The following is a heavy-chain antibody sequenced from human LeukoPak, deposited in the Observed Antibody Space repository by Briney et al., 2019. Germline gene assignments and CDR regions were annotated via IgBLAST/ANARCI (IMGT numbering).Heavy chain of an antibody. CDR1: GGSISSGGYS. J-gene: IGHJ4*02. V-gene: IGHV4-30-2*01. CDR2: IYHSGST. D-gene: IGHD3-22*01. CDR3: ARLYYYDSSGYYPKAQGYFDY. Sequence: SETLSLTCAVSGGSISSGGYSWSWIRQPPGKGLEWIGYIYHSGSTYYNPSLKSRVTISVDRSKNQFSLKLSSVTATDTAVYYCARLYYYDSSGYYPKAQGYFDYWGQGTLVTVSS.